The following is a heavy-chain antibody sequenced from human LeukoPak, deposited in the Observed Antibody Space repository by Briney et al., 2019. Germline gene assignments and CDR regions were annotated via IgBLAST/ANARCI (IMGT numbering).Heavy chain of an antibody. D-gene: IGHD6-19*01. V-gene: IGHV1-46*01. CDR2: INPSGVST. CDR3: ARDQRYSSGWYAVVIKLSYFDY. CDR1: GYTLTSYY. J-gene: IGHJ4*01. Sequence: ASVKVSCKASGYTLTSYYMHWVRQAPGQGLEWMGIINPSGVSTSYAQKFQGRVTMTRDMSTSTVYMELSSLRSDDTAVYYCARDQRYSSGWYAVVIKLSYFDYWGQGTLVTVSS.